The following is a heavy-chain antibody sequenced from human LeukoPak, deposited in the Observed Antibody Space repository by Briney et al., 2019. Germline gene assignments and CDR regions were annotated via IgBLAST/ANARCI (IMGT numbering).Heavy chain of an antibody. Sequence: PGGSLRLSCAASGFTFSHYEMNLVRQAPGKGLEWISHISNTGDIIHYADSVEGRFTISRDNAKNSLYLQMTSLRAEDTAVYYCAKDATAVLGTVYMDVWGKGTTVTISS. CDR3: AKDATAVLGTVYMDV. D-gene: IGHD2/OR15-2a*01. J-gene: IGHJ6*03. V-gene: IGHV3-48*03. CDR2: ISNTGDII. CDR1: GFTFSHYE.